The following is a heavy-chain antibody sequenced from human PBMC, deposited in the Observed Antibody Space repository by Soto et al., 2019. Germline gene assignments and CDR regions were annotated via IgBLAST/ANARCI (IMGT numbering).Heavy chain of an antibody. CDR3: ARYYYDSSGYYYFDY. D-gene: IGHD3-22*01. J-gene: IGHJ4*02. Sequence: SVKVSCKASGGTFSSYAISWVRQAPGQGLEWMGGIIPIFGTANYAQKFQGRVTITADESTSTAYMELSSLRSEDTAVYYCARYYYDSSGYYYFDYWGQGTLVTVSS. CDR1: GGTFSSYA. CDR2: IIPIFGTA. V-gene: IGHV1-69*13.